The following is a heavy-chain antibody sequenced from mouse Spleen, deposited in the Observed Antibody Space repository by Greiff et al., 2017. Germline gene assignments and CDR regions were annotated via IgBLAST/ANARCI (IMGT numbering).Heavy chain of an antibody. CDR1: GFTFSSYA. Sequence: EVKLMESGGGLVKLGGSLKLSCAASGFTFSSYAMSWVRQTPEKRLEWVATISSGGGNTYYPDSVKGRFTISRDNAKNTLYLQMSSLKSEDTAMYYCARSMITTGPWFAYWGQGTLVTVSA. CDR2: ISSGGGNT. CDR3: ARSMITTGPWFAY. D-gene: IGHD2-4*01. J-gene: IGHJ3*01. V-gene: IGHV5-9*04.